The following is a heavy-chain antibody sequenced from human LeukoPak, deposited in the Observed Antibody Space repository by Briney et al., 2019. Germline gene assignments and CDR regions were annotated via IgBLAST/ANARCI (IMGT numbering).Heavy chain of an antibody. CDR2: VNHSGST. CDR1: GGSFSGSY. CDR3: ARYYDSSGSGDYYFDY. V-gene: IGHV4-34*01. Sequence: SETLSLTCAVYGGSFSGSYWNWIRQPPGKGLEWIGEVNHSGSTHYNPSLKSRVTISVDTPRNQFSLKLSSVTAADTAVYYCARYYDSSGSGDYYFDYWGQGTLVTVSS. D-gene: IGHD3-22*01. J-gene: IGHJ4*02.